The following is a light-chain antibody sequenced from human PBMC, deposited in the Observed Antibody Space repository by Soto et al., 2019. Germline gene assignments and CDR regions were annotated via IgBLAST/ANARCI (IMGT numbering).Light chain of an antibody. CDR3: LQDYNYPRT. V-gene: IGKV1-6*01. CDR2: SAS. CDR1: QGIRTE. Sequence: IQMTQSPSSLSASVGDRVTITCRASQGIRTELSWYQQKPGKAPNLLIHSASTVQTGVPSRFSGSGSGTDFTLTISSLQPEDFATYYCLQDYNYPRTFGGGTKVDIK. J-gene: IGKJ4*01.